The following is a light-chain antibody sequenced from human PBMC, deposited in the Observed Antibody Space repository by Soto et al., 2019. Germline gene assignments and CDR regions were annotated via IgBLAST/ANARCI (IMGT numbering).Light chain of an antibody. CDR1: QSTSTW. CDR3: QQYITYPYA. CDR2: EAS. Sequence: IQRTQSPSTLSASVGDRVTITCRASQSTSTWLAWYQQRPGKTPKLLISEASKLESGVPSRFSGSGSGTEFTLTLSSLQPDDFATYYCQQYITYPYAFGQGTKVEIK. J-gene: IGKJ1*01. V-gene: IGKV1-5*03.